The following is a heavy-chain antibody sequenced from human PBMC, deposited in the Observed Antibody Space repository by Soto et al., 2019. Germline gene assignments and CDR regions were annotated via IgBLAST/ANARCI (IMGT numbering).Heavy chain of an antibody. CDR1: GGSISSSSYY. CDR2: IYYSGST. D-gene: IGHD6-19*01. CDR3: ARHHSSGWNYYYYGMDV. V-gene: IGHV4-39*01. Sequence: SETLSLTCTVSGGSISSSSYYWGWIRQPPGEGLEWIGSIYYSGSTYYNPSLKSRVTISVDTSKNQFSLKLSSVTAADTAVYYCARHHSSGWNYYYYGMDVWGQGTTVTVS. J-gene: IGHJ6*02.